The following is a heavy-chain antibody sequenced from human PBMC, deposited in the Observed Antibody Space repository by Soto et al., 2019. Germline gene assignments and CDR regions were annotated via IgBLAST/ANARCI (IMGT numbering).Heavy chain of an antibody. CDR1: GGSISSGDYY. J-gene: IGHJ4*02. V-gene: IGHV4-30-4*01. CDR3: ARVASSSWYYFDY. Sequence: LSLTCTVSGGSISSGDYYWSWIRQPPGKGLEWIGYIYYSGSTYYNPSLKSRVTISVDTSKNQFSLKLSSVTAADTAVYYCARVASSSWYYFDYWGQGTLVTVSS. D-gene: IGHD6-13*01. CDR2: IYYSGST.